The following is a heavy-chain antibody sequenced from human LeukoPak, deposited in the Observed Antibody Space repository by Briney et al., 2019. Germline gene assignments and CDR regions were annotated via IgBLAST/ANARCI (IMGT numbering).Heavy chain of an antibody. D-gene: IGHD6-6*01. J-gene: IGHJ5*02. Sequence: SETLSLTCAVSGGSISSSNWWSWVRQPPGKGLEWIGEIYHSGSTNYNPSLKSRVTISVDKSKNQFSLKLSSVTTADTAVYYCASHFVWQGFDPWGQGTLVTVSS. V-gene: IGHV4-4*02. CDR2: IYHSGST. CDR1: GGSISSSNW. CDR3: ASHFVWQGFDP.